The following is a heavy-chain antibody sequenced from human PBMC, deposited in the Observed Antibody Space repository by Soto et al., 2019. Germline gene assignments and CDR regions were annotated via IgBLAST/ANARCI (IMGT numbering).Heavy chain of an antibody. J-gene: IGHJ4*02. Sequence: QVQLQESGPGLVKPSETLSLTCTVSGGSISSYYWCWIRQPPGKGLEWIGYIYHSGSTKYKPSLKSRVTISVDTSKSQFSLKLTSVTAADTAVYYCARGDTYFAYWGQGTLVTVCS. V-gene: IGHV4-59*13. CDR2: IYHSGST. CDR3: ARGDTYFAY. CDR1: GGSISSYY. D-gene: IGHD5-18*01.